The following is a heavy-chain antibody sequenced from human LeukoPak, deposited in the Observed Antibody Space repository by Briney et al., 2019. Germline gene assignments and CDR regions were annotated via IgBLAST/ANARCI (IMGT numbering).Heavy chain of an antibody. Sequence: SQTLSLTCTVSGGSISSGDYYWSWIRQPPGTGLEWIGYIYYSGSTYYNPSLKSRVTISIDTSKNQFSLKLSSVTAADTAVYYCARDSRDGYNQFDYWGQGTLVTVSS. V-gene: IGHV4-30-4*01. D-gene: IGHD5-24*01. CDR1: GGSISSGDYY. J-gene: IGHJ4*02. CDR3: ARDSRDGYNQFDY. CDR2: IYYSGST.